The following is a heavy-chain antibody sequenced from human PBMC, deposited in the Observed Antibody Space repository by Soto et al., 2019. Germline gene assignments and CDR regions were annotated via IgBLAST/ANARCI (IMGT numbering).Heavy chain of an antibody. D-gene: IGHD6-13*01. CDR1: GFTFSSYG. J-gene: IGHJ4*02. CDR2: IWYDGSNK. CDR3: ARGLDGYSSSWYQSLAY. V-gene: IGHV3-33*01. Sequence: QVQLVESGGGVVQPGRSLRLSCAASGFTFSSYGMHWVRQAPGKGLEWVAVIWYDGSNKYYADSVKGRFTISRDNSKNTLYLQRDSLRAEDTAVYYCARGLDGYSSSWYQSLAYWGQGTLVTVSS.